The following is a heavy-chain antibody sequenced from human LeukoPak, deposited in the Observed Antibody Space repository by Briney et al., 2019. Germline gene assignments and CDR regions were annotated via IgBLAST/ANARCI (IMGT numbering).Heavy chain of an antibody. CDR2: INHSGST. J-gene: IGHJ4*02. V-gene: IGHV4-34*01. CDR3: AKDLRPGGLMFDY. D-gene: IGHD4-23*01. Sequence: SETLSLTCAVYGGSFSGYYWSWIRQPPGKGLEWIGEINHSGSTNYNPSLKSRVTISVDTSKNQFSLKLSSVTAADTAVYYCAKDLRPGGLMFDYWGQGTLVTVSS. CDR1: GGSFSGYY.